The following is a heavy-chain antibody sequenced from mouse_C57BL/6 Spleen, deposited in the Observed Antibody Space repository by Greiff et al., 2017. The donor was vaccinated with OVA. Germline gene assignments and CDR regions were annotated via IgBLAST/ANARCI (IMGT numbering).Heavy chain of an antibody. V-gene: IGHV2-2*01. CDR3: ARGGSGYPYYFDY. Sequence: VQRVESGPGLVQPSQSLSITCTVSGFSLTSYGVHWVRQSPGKGLEWLGVIWSGGSTDYNAAFISRLSISKDNSKSQVFFKMNSLQADDTAIYYCARGGSGYPYYFDYWGQGTTLTVSS. CDR2: IWSGGST. CDR1: GFSLTSYG. J-gene: IGHJ2*01. D-gene: IGHD3-2*02.